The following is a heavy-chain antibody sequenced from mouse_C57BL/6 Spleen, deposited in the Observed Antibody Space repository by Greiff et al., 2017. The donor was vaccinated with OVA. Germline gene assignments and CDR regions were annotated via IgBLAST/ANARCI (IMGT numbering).Heavy chain of an antibody. CDR3: ARPYCSGYPYAMDY. CDR2: IYPSDGST. D-gene: IGHD3-2*02. Sequence: QVQLQQSGPELVKPGASVKLSCKASGYTFTSYDINWVKQRPGQGLEWIGWIYPSDGSTKYNEKFKSKATLTVDTSSSTAYMELHSLTSEDSAVYDCARPYCSGYPYAMDYWGQGTSVTVSS. CDR1: GYTFTSYD. V-gene: IGHV1-85*01. J-gene: IGHJ4*01.